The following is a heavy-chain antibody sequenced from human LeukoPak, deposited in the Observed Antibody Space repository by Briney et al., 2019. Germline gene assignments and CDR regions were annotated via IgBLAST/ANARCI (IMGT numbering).Heavy chain of an antibody. CDR3: AKIFLEIAAAGTDY. CDR1: GFTFSSYG. CDR2: ISYDGSNK. D-gene: IGHD6-13*01. J-gene: IGHJ4*02. Sequence: GGSLRLSCAASGFTFSSYGMHWVRQAPGKGLERVAVISYDGSNKYYADSVKGRFTISRDNSKNTLYLQMNSLRAEDTAVYYCAKIFLEIAAAGTDYWGQGTLVTVSS. V-gene: IGHV3-30*18.